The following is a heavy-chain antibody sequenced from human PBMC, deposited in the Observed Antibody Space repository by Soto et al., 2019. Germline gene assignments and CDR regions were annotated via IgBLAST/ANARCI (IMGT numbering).Heavy chain of an antibody. J-gene: IGHJ4*02. D-gene: IGHD6-25*01. Sequence: LDTLSLTCVGSGGSISNNNWWTWVRQPPGKGLEWSAEIYHSGATNYNPALRSRVTSSVHKSNNKVSLRLNYVTAADTAVYFCAKVVSCGRLDYWGQGTLVTVSS. CDR1: GGSISNNNW. CDR2: IYHSGAT. V-gene: IGHV4-4*02. CDR3: AKVVSCGRLDY.